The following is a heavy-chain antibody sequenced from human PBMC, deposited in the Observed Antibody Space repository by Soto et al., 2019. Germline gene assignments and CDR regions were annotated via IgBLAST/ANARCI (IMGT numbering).Heavy chain of an antibody. Sequence: ASVKVSCKASGYTFTDYTMHWVRQAPGQRPEWMAWINAGSGNTKYSPKFQGRITITTDTSATTAHMNLNSLKSEDTAVYYCARDRFIIGTYLEVFDIWGQGTMVTVSS. CDR2: INAGSGNT. V-gene: IGHV1-3*01. CDR1: GYTFTDYT. CDR3: ARDRFIIGTYLEVFDI. D-gene: IGHD1-20*01. J-gene: IGHJ3*02.